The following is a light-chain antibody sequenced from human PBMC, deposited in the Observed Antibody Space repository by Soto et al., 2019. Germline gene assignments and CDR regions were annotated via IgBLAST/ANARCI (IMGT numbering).Light chain of an antibody. CDR3: LQDNKYPPT. J-gene: IGKJ4*01. CDR1: QDIRSD. Sequence: AIQMTQFPSSLSASVGDRVTITCRASQDIRSDLGWYQQRPGKAPNLLIYATSSLQSGVPSRFSGSGSGTDFTLTISSLQPEDFATYYCLQDNKYPPTFGGGTK. CDR2: ATS. V-gene: IGKV1-6*01.